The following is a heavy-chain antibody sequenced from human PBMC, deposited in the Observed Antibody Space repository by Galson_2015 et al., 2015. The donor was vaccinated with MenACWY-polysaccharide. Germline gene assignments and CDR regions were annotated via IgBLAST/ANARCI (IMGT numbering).Heavy chain of an antibody. V-gene: IGHV4-39*07. CDR1: GDSINDSPYF. CDR2: ISYSGTT. CDR3: ARVFPGSRFDK. J-gene: IGHJ4*02. Sequence: SETLSLTCSVSGDSINDSPYFWGWIRQPPGKGPEWIGSISYSGTTYYYPSFQSRVTISADTSKHQFSLKLRSVTAADTAVYYCARVFPGSRFDKWGRGTLVTVSS. D-gene: IGHD3-10*01.